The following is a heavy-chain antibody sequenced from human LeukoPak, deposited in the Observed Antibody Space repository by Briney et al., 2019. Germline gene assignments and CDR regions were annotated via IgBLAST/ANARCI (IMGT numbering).Heavy chain of an antibody. CDR2: IYSGGST. V-gene: IGHV3-53*01. Sequence: ETLSLTCTVSGYSITRAYNWGWVRQAPGKGLEWVPLIYSGGSTYYADSVKGRFTISRDNSKNTLYLQMNNLRAEDTAVYYCARVFYDSSGYYLTTYFDYWGQGTLVTVSS. CDR3: ARVFYDSSGYYLTTYFDY. J-gene: IGHJ4*02. CDR1: GYSITRAY. D-gene: IGHD3-22*01.